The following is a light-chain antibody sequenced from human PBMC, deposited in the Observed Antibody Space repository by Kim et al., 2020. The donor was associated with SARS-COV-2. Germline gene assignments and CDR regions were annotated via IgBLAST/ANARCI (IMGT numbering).Light chain of an antibody. Sequence: AAIGDRVTITCQASQDINDYLDWYQQKPGKGPTLLIYDATRLETGVPSRFSGSGSGTDFTLTISSLQPEDIATYYCHQYDKFPQTFGQGTKVDIK. CDR3: HQYDKFPQT. J-gene: IGKJ1*01. CDR2: DAT. V-gene: IGKV1-33*01. CDR1: QDINDY.